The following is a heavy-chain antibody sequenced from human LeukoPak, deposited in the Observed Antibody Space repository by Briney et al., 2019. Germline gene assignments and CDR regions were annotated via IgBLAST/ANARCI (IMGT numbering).Heavy chain of an antibody. J-gene: IGHJ4*02. D-gene: IGHD6-13*01. CDR2: ISAYNGNT. Sequence: ASVKVSCKASGYTFTGYYMHWVRQAPGQGLEWMGWISAYNGNTNYAQKLQGRVTMTTDTSTSTAYMELRSLRSDDTAVYYCAREWAASTDYWGQGTLVTVSS. CDR3: AREWAASTDY. V-gene: IGHV1-18*04. CDR1: GYTFTGYY.